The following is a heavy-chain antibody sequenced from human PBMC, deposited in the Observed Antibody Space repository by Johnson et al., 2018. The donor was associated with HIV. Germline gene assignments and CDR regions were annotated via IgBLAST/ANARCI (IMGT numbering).Heavy chain of an antibody. CDR3: ASSTLWGYYYGGDAFDI. J-gene: IGHJ3*02. CDR1: GFTFSDYF. D-gene: IGHD3-22*01. V-gene: IGHV3-11*04. CDR2: ISDRGGTI. Sequence: VQLVESGGGLVKPGVSLRLSCTASGFTFSDYFMTWIRQAPGKGLEWVSYISDRGGTIYYADSVKGRFTISRDNAKNSLFLQMNSLRAEDTAVYYCASSTLWGYYYGGDAFDILGQGTMVTVSS.